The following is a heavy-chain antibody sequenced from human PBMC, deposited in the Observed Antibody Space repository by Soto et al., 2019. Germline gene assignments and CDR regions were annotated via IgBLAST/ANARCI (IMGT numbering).Heavy chain of an antibody. CDR1: GGSISSYY. V-gene: IGHV4-59*01. Sequence: SETLSLTCTVSGGSISSYYWSWIRQPPGKGLEWIGYIYYSGSTNYNPSLKSRVTISVDTSKNRFSLKLRSVTAADTAVYYCARVGFVPLSPYYYYMDVWGKGTTVTVSS. CDR2: IYYSGST. D-gene: IGHD3-10*01. J-gene: IGHJ6*03. CDR3: ARVGFVPLSPYYYYMDV.